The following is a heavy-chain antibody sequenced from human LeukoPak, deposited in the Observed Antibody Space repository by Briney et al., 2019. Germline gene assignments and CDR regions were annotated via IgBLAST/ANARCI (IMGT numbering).Heavy chain of an antibody. J-gene: IGHJ4*02. CDR3: ASAGRDGYNLRY. CDR2: IIPIFGTA. CDR1: GGTFSSYA. Sequence: SVKVSCKASGGTFSSYAISWVRQAPGQGLEWMGGIIPIFGTANYAQKFQGRVTITADESTSTAYMELSSLRSEDTAVYYCASAGRDGYNLRYWGQGTLVTVSS. V-gene: IGHV1-69*13. D-gene: IGHD5-24*01.